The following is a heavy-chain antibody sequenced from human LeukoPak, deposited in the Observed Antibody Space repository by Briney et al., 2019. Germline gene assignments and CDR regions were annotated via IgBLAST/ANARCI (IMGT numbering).Heavy chain of an antibody. CDR2: ISWNSGSI. J-gene: IGHJ4*02. D-gene: IGHD6-19*01. CDR3: AKERGLAVAGTNFDY. Sequence: PGGSLRLSCAASGFTFSSYSMHWVRQAPGKGLEWVSGISWNSGSIGYADSVKGRFTISRDNAKNSLYLQMNSLRAEDTALYYCAKERGLAVAGTNFDYWGQGTLVTVSS. CDR1: GFTFSSYS. V-gene: IGHV3-9*01.